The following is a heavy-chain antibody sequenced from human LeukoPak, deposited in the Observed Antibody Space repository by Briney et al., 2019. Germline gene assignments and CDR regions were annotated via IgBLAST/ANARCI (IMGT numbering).Heavy chain of an antibody. J-gene: IGHJ3*02. CDR2: IYYSGST. CDR3: ASTDGYNSGAFDI. D-gene: IGHD5-24*01. V-gene: IGHV4-59*01. CDR1: GGSISSYY. Sequence: SETLSLTCTVSGGSISSYYWSWIRQPPGKGLEWIGYIYYSGSTNYNPSLKSRVTISVDTSKNQFSLKLSSVTAADTAVYYCASTDGYNSGAFDIWGQGTMVTVSS.